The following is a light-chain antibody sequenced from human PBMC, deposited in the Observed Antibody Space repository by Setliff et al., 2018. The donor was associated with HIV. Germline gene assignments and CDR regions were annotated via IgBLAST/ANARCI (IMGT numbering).Light chain of an antibody. Sequence: QSAMTQPDSVSGSPGQSITISCTGTSSDVGGYNHVSWYQQHPGRAPKLMIYDVSNRPSGVSNRFSGSKSGNTASRTISGLQTEDEADYYCNSFTTSSTYVFGTGTKVTV. V-gene: IGLV2-14*03. CDR1: SSDVGGYNH. CDR2: DVS. J-gene: IGLJ1*01. CDR3: NSFTTSSTYV.